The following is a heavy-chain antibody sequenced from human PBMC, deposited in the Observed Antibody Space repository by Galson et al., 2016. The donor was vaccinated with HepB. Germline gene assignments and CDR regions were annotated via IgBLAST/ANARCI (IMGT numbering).Heavy chain of an antibody. CDR1: GFTFSSYA. D-gene: IGHD6-19*01. Sequence: SLRLSCAASGFTFSSYAMNWVRQAPGKGLEWVSFIRVSGGSTNDADFVKGRCTTSRDDSKNTLYLQMNSLRAEDTAVYYCARRWISTGWSPLDYWGQGTLVTVSP. CDR3: ARRWISTGWSPLDY. V-gene: IGHV3-23*01. J-gene: IGHJ4*02. CDR2: IRVSGGST.